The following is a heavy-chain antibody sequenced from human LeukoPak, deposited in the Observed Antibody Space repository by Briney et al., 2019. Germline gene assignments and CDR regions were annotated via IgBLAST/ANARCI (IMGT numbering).Heavy chain of an antibody. Sequence: ASVKVSCKASGYTFTSYGISWVRQAPGQGLEWMGWISAYNGNTNYAQKLQGRVTMTTDTSTSTAYMELRSLRSDDTAVYYCAKIPYCSGGSCLDYYYGMDVWGQGTTVTVSS. CDR2: ISAYNGNT. D-gene: IGHD2-15*01. CDR1: GYTFTSYG. J-gene: IGHJ6*02. CDR3: AKIPYCSGGSCLDYYYGMDV. V-gene: IGHV1-18*01.